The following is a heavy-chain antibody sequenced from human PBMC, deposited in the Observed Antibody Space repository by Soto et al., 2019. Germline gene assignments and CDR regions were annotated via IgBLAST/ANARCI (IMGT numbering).Heavy chain of an antibody. CDR3: ARLHGYCISTSCYGYYAMDV. D-gene: IGHD2-2*01. CDR2: FYYSGST. J-gene: IGHJ6*02. V-gene: IGHV4-39*01. CDR1: GGSISSYY. Sequence: SETLSLTCTVSGGSISSYYWGWIRQPPGKGLEWIGTFYYSGSTYYNPSLKSRVTISVDTSKNQFSLKLGSVTAADTAVYYCARLHGYCISTSCYGYYAMDVWGQGTTVTVSS.